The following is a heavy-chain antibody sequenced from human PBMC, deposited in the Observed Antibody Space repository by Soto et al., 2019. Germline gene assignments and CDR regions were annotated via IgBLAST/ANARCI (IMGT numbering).Heavy chain of an antibody. CDR2: ISYDGSNK. CDR1: GFTFSCYV. CDR3: AKDLEGWLTYYFDY. V-gene: IGHV3-30*18. J-gene: IGHJ4*02. D-gene: IGHD3-9*01. Sequence: GGSLRVSCAASGFTFSCYVMHWVRQSPGKGLEWVAVISYDGSNKYYADSVKGRFSISRDNSKNTLYLQMSSLRAEDTAVYYCAKDLEGWLTYYFDYWGQGTLVTVSS.